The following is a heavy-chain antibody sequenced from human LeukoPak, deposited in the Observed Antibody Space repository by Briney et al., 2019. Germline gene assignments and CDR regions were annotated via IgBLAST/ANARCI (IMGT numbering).Heavy chain of an antibody. CDR2: IWYDGSNK. CDR3: AREPRTGYWYFDL. D-gene: IGHD4-17*01. CDR1: GFTFSSYG. Sequence: GRSLRLSCAASGFTFSSYGMHWVRQAPGKGLEWVAVIWYDGSNKYYADSVKGRFTISRDNSKNTLYLQMNSLGAEDTAVYYCAREPRTGYWYFDLWGRGTLVTVSS. J-gene: IGHJ2*01. V-gene: IGHV3-33*01.